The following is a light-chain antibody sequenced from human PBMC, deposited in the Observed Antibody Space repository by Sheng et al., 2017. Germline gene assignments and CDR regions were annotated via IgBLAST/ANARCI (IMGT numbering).Light chain of an antibody. J-gene: IGKJ4*01. Sequence: DIQMTQSPSSLSASVGDRVTITCQASQDISNYLNWYQQKPGKAPDLLIYDASNLETGVPSRFSGGGSGTDSTFTISSLQPEDTATYFCQQYANLPLTFGGGYQGGDQT. CDR1: QDISNY. CDR2: DAS. V-gene: IGKV1-33*01. CDR3: QQYANLPLT.